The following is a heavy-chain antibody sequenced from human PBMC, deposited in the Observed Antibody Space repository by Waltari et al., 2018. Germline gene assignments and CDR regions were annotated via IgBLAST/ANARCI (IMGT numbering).Heavy chain of an antibody. V-gene: IGHV2-5*01. D-gene: IGHD5-12*01. CDR2: IYWNDDK. Sequence: QITLKESGPTLVKPTQTLTLTCTFSGFSLSTSGVGVGWIRQPPGKALEWLALIYWNDDKRYSPSLKSRLTITKDTSKNQVVLTMTNMDPVDTATYYCAHRRDGYNPFDYWGQGTLVTVSS. CDR3: AHRRDGYNPFDY. CDR1: GFSLSTSGVG. J-gene: IGHJ4*02.